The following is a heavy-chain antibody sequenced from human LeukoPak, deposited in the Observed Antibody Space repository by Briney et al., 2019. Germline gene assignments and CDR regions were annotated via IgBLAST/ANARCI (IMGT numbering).Heavy chain of an antibody. D-gene: IGHD3-22*01. Sequence: SETLSLTCAVYGGSFSGYYWSWIRQHPGKGLEWIGYIYYSGSTYYNPSLKSRVTISVDTSKNQFSLKLSSVTAADTAVYYCARDPRPNYDSSGYLFNWYFDLWGRGTLVTVSS. CDR1: GGSFSGYY. CDR3: ARDPRPNYDSSGYLFNWYFDL. V-gene: IGHV4-31*11. J-gene: IGHJ2*01. CDR2: IYYSGST.